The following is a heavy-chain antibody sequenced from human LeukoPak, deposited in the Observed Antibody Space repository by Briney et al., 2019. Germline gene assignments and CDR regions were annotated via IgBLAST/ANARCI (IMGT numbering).Heavy chain of an antibody. Sequence: PSETLSLTCTVSGGSISYNYWSWIRQPAGKGLEWIGHIYTSGSTNYNPSLKSRVTISVDKSKNQFSLKLSSVTAADTAVYYCARSGGQWLVRGEMVGSWFDPWGQGTLVTVSS. V-gene: IGHV4-4*07. CDR2: IYTSGST. CDR3: ARSGGQWLVRGEMVGSWFDP. CDR1: GGSISYNY. D-gene: IGHD6-19*01. J-gene: IGHJ5*02.